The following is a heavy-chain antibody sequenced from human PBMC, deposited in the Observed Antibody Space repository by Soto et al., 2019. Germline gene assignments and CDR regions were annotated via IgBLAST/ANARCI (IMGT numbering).Heavy chain of an antibody. J-gene: IGHJ4*02. D-gene: IGHD3-10*01. CDR1: GGSISSSAYY. CDR2: IYYTGDI. V-gene: IGHV4-39*01. CDR3: ARQGSGSYYTSQNFDY. Sequence: QLHLQEAGPGLVKPSETLSLTCTVSGGSISSSAYYWGWIRQPPGKGLEWIGNIYYTGDIYYNPSLTSRVTISVAPSKNQFSLKLRSVTAAHTAVYYCARQGSGSYYTSQNFDYWGQGTLVTVSS.